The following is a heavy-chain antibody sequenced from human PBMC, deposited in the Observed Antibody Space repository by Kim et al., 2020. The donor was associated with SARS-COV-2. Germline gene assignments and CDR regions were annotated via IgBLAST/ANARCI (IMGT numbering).Heavy chain of an antibody. D-gene: IGHD3-10*01. CDR3: TTESYYSGSGSLDY. V-gene: IGHV3-15*05. J-gene: IGHJ4*01. CDR1: GFTFSNAW. Sequence: GGTLRLSCAASGFTFSNAWMSWVRQAPGKGLEWDGRIKSKTDGGTTDYASPVKGRFTISRDDSKNTPYLQMNSTKTEDTAVYYCTTESYYSGSGSLDY. CDR2: IKSKTDGGTT.